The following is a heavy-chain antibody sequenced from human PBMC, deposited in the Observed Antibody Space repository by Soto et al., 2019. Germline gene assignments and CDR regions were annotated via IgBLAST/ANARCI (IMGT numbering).Heavy chain of an antibody. CDR1: GFTFSSYA. CDR3: AKEALDYYDSSNWFDP. J-gene: IGHJ5*02. D-gene: IGHD3-22*01. CDR2: ISGSGSST. V-gene: IGHV3-23*01. Sequence: GGSLRLSCAASGFTFSSYAMSWVRQAPGKGLEWVSAISGSGSSTYYADSVKGRFTISRDNSKNTLYLQMNSLRAEDTAVYYCAKEALDYYDSSNWFDPWGQGTLVTVSS.